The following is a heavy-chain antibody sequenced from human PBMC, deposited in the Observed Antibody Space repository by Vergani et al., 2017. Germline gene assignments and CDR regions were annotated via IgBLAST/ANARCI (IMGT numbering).Heavy chain of an antibody. D-gene: IGHD3-22*01. J-gene: IGHJ4*02. CDR2: ISSSISTK. CDR3: ARAAFYYDSSVYYSVVDY. CDR1: GFTFSSSG. Sequence: EVQLVESGGGLVQPGGSLRLSCAASGFTFSSSGMNWVRQAPGKGLEWVSYISSSISTKYYAEPVKGRFAISRDNAKNSLYLQMNSLRAEDTAVYYCARAAFYYDSSVYYSVVDYWGQGTLVTVSS. V-gene: IGHV3-48*01.